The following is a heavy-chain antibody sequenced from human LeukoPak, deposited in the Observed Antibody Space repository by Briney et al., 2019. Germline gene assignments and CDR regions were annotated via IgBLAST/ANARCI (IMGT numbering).Heavy chain of an antibody. V-gene: IGHV3-30*04. CDR1: GFTFSSYA. CDR2: ISYDGSNK. CDR3: ARASRVVTPWGWFDP. J-gene: IGHJ5*02. D-gene: IGHD4-23*01. Sequence: PGGSLRLSCEASGFTFSSYAMHWVRQAPGKGLEWVAVISYDGSNKYYADSVKGRFTISRDNSKNTLYLQMNSLRAEDTAVYYCARASRVVTPWGWFDPWGQGTLVNVSS.